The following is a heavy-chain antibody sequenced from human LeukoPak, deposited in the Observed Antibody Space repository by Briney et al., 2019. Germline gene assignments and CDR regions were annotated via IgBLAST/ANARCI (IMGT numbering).Heavy chain of an antibody. CDR2: IYYSGST. CDR1: GGSISSYY. D-gene: IGHD3-3*01. J-gene: IGHJ4*02. V-gene: IGHV4-59*12. Sequence: SETLSLTCTVSGGSISSYYWSWIRQPPGKGLEWIGYIYYSGSTNYNPSLKSRVTMSVDTSKNQFSLKLSSVTAADTAVYYCARGGNDFWSGYHRYFDYWGQGTLVTVSS. CDR3: ARGGNDFWSGYHRYFDY.